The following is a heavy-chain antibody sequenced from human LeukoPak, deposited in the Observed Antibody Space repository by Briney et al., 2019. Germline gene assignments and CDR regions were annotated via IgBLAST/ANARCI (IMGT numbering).Heavy chain of an antibody. D-gene: IGHD2-2*01. V-gene: IGHV3-23*01. CDR2: ISGSGGST. CDR3: AKDGGSYVGGYCSSTSCYFFDY. Sequence: GGSLRLSCAASGFTFSSYAMSWVRQAPGKGLEWVSAISGSGGSTYYADSVKGRFTISRDNSKNTLYLQMNSLRAEDTAVYYCAKDGGSYVGGYCSSTSCYFFDYWGQGTLVTVSS. CDR1: GFTFSSYA. J-gene: IGHJ4*02.